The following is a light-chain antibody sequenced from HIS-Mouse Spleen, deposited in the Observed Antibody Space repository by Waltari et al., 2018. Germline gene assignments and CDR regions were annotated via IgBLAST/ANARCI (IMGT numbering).Light chain of an antibody. CDR2: EGS. CDR3: CSYAGSSTWV. CDR1: SSDVGSSNL. J-gene: IGLJ3*02. V-gene: IGLV2-23*01. Sequence: QSALTQPASVSGSPGQSIPISCTGTSSDVGSSNLVSWYQQHPGKAPKLMIYEGSKRPSGVSNRFSGSKSGNTASLTISGLQAEDEADYYCCSYAGSSTWVFGGGTKLTVL.